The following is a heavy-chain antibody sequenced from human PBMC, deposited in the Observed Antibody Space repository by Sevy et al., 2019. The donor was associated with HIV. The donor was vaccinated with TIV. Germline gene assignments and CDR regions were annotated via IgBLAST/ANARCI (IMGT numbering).Heavy chain of an antibody. V-gene: IGHV3-7*03. CDR1: GFTFSNYW. J-gene: IGHJ6*02. CDR3: ARDCSSTTCLWGLDV. D-gene: IGHD2-2*01. CDR2: IKRDGSER. Sequence: GGYLRLSCAASGFTFSNYWMTWVRQAPGKGLEWVDNIKRDGSERYYVASVKGRFTISRDNAKNSLYLQMNSLRADDTAVYYCARDCSSTTCLWGLDVWGQGTTVTVSS.